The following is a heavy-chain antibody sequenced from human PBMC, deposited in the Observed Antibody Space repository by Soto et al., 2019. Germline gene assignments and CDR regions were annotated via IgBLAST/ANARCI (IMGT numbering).Heavy chain of an antibody. CDR2: ISSSSQNI. D-gene: IGHD3-10*01. Sequence: EVQLVESGGGLVQPGGSLRLSCAASEFTFSTYAMNWVRQAPGKGLEWVSYISSSSQNIRYADSVKGRFTISRDNAKTSLYLQMNRLRAEDTAVYYCARDQSRGQVFYYYMDGWGKGATVTVSS. J-gene: IGHJ6*03. CDR3: ARDQSRGQVFYYYMDG. CDR1: EFTFSTYA. V-gene: IGHV3-48*01.